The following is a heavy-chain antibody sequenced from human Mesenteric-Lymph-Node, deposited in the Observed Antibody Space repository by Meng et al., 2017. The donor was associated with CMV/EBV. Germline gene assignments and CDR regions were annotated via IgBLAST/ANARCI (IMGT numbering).Heavy chain of an antibody. CDR2: ISWNSGSI. CDR1: GFTFDDYA. J-gene: IGHJ3*02. V-gene: IGHV3-9*01. CDR3: ASGGSYLGGDAFDI. Sequence: SLKISCAASGFTFDDYAMHWVRQAPGKGLEWVSGISWNSGSIGYADSVKGRFTISRDNAKNSLYLQMNSLRAEDTAVYYCASGGSYLGGDAFDIWGQGTMVTVSS. D-gene: IGHD2-15*01.